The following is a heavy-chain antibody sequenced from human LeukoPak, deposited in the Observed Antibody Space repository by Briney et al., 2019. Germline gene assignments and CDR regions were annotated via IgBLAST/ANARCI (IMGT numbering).Heavy chain of an antibody. D-gene: IGHD3-22*01. Sequence: GGSLRLSCAVSGLTLSSVWMNWVRQAPGKGLEWVGRIRSKTAGGTTDFAAPVKGRFTISIDDSKNTLYLQMNSLKTEDTAMYYCSHGYGQYFNVWGRSTLVTVSS. CDR3: SHGYGQYFNV. CDR2: IRSKTAGGTT. V-gene: IGHV3-15*01. J-gene: IGHJ2*01. CDR1: GLTLSSVW.